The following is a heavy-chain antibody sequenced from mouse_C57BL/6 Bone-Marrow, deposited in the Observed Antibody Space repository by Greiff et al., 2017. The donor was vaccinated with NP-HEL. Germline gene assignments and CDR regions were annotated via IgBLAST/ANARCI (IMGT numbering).Heavy chain of an antibody. Sequence: EVQLVESGGDLVKPGGSLKLSCAASGFTFSSYGMSWVRQTPDKRLEWVATISSGGSYTYYPDSVKGRFTISRDNAKNTLYLQMSSLKSEDTAMYYCARHYGSSCYYAMDYWGQGTSVTVSS. CDR1: GFTFSSYG. V-gene: IGHV5-6*01. CDR2: ISSGGSYT. CDR3: ARHYGSSCYYAMDY. J-gene: IGHJ4*01. D-gene: IGHD1-1*01.